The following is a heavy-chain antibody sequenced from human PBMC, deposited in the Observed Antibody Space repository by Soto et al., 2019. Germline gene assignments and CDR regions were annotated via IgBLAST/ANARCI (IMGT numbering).Heavy chain of an antibody. Sequence: QITLKESGPTLVKPTQTLTLTCTFSGFSLSTTAVGVNWIRQPPGKPLEWLALIYWDDTKHYSSSLKNRLTISKDTSKNQVVLTMTNMDPGDTATYYCAHGSGWLSEQWGQGTLVTVSS. CDR3: AHGSGWLSEQ. D-gene: IGHD6-19*01. CDR1: GFSLSTTAVG. J-gene: IGHJ4*02. V-gene: IGHV2-5*02. CDR2: IYWDDTK.